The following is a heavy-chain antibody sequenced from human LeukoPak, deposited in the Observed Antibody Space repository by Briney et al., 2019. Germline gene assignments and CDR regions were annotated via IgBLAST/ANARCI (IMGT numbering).Heavy chain of an antibody. CDR2: INTDSGGT. CDR3: SRHVVTLVRGVNNRKEDWFDP. CDR1: GYSFNTYY. Sequence: ASVKVPCKASGYSFNTYYMNWVRQAPGQGLEWLGWINTDSGGTNYAQKFLGRVTMTRDKANSTAYLELSGLRSDDTAVYYCSRHVVTLVRGVNNRKEDWFDPWGQGTLVSVSS. J-gene: IGHJ5*02. D-gene: IGHD3-10*01. V-gene: IGHV1-2*02.